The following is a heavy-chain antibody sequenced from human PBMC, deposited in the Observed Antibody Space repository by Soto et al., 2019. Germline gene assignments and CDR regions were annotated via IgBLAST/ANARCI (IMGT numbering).Heavy chain of an antibody. J-gene: IGHJ4*02. CDR2: INPNSGGT. CDR1: GYTFTGYY. Sequence: QVPLVQSGAEVKKPGASVKVSCKASGYTFTGYYMHWVRQAPGQGREWMGWINPNSGGTNYAQKFQGWVTMTRDTSISTAYMELSRLRSDDTAVYYCARASDIVGVPAAIFDYWGQGTLVTVSS. V-gene: IGHV1-2*04. CDR3: ARASDIVGVPAAIFDY. D-gene: IGHD2-2*01.